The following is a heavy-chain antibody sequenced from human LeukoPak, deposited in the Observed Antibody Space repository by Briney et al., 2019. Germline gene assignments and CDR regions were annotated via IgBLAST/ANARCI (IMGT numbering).Heavy chain of an antibody. CDR3: AKGVRYSSGWYYFDY. CDR1: GFTFSSYA. D-gene: IGHD6-19*01. J-gene: IGHJ4*02. V-gene: IGHV3-23*01. CDR2: ISGSGGST. Sequence: AGGSLRLSCAASGFTFSSYAMSWVRQAPGKGLEWVSAISGSGGSTYYADSVQGRFTISRDNSNNTLYLQMNSLRAEHTAVYYCAKGVRYSSGWYYFDYWGQGTLVTVSS.